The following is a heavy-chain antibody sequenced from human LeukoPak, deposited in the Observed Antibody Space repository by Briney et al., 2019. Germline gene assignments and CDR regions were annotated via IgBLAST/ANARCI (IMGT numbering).Heavy chain of an antibody. CDR2: VSHDGSNK. J-gene: IGHJ6*02. D-gene: IGHD6-19*01. CDR1: GFTFDNYA. CDR3: ARDKAGYSSGWTDYYYGMDV. V-gene: IGHV3-30-3*01. Sequence: GGPLRLSCVASGFTFDNYAMHWVRQAPGKGLEWVALVSHDGSNKYYADSVKGRFTISRDISKNTLYLQMNSLRAEDTAVYYCARDKAGYSSGWTDYYYGMDVWGQGTTVTVSS.